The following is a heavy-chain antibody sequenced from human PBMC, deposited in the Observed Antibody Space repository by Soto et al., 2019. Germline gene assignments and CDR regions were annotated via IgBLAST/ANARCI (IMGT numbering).Heavy chain of an antibody. CDR1: GFTFSSYA. J-gene: IGHJ1*01. Sequence: PGESLKISCSASGFTFSSYAMHWVRQAPGKGLEYVSAISSNGGSTYYADSVKGRFTISRDNSKNTLYLQMSSLRAEDTAVYYCVKDGCPVDPSYYDFWSGYYCRRLTHNDNFQHWGQGTLVTVSS. D-gene: IGHD3-3*01. V-gene: IGHV3-64D*08. CDR3: VKDGCPVDPSYYDFWSGYYCRRLTHNDNFQH. CDR2: ISSNGGST.